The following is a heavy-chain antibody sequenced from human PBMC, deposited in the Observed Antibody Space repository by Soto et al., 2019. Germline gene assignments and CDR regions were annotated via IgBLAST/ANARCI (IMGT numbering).Heavy chain of an antibody. CDR2: IIPIFGTA. J-gene: IGHJ6*02. D-gene: IGHD1-26*01. Sequence: SVKVSCKASGGTFSSYAISWVRQAPGQGLEWMGGIIPIFGTANYAQKFQGRVTITADKSTSTAYMELSSLRSEDTAVYYCARPLMGATTALEDGGYYYYGMDVWGQGTTVTVSS. CDR3: ARPLMGATTALEDGGYYYYGMDV. CDR1: GGTFSSYA. V-gene: IGHV1-69*06.